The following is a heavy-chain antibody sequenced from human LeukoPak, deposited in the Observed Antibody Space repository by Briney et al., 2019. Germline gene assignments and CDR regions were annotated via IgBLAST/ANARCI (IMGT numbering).Heavy chain of an antibody. V-gene: IGHV1-69*04. J-gene: IGHJ4*02. Sequence: SVKVSCKASGGTFSSYAISWVRQAPGQGLEWMGRIIPILGIANYAQKFQGRVTITADKSTSTAYMELSSLRSEDTAVYYCARDSPRVNYYDSSGPSFDYWGQGTLVTVSS. CDR2: IIPILGIA. CDR1: GGTFSSYA. CDR3: ARDSPRVNYYDSSGPSFDY. D-gene: IGHD3-22*01.